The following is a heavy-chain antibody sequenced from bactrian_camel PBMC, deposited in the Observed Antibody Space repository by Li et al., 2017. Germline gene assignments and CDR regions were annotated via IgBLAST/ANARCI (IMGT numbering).Heavy chain of an antibody. Sequence: VQLVESGGGSVQAGGSLRLSCAASGIPYNGGVCMGWFRQAPGKEREGVATIDINGNTTYANSVKGRFAISRDTAKNTLYLQMNNLKPEDTAMYYCAASYDYIGDAHASLMPRRFEFWGQGTQVTVS. CDR2: IDINGNT. CDR1: GIPYNGGVC. CDR3: AASYDYIGDAHASLMPRRFEF. V-gene: IGHV3S55*01. J-gene: IGHJ4*01. D-gene: IGHD2*01.